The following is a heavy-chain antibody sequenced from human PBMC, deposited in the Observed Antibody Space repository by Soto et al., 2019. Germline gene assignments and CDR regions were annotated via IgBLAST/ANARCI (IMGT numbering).Heavy chain of an antibody. V-gene: IGHV3-23*01. Sequence: GGSLRLSCAASGFTFSSYAMSWVRQAPGKGLEWVSAISGSGGSTYYADSVKGRFTISRDNSKNTLYLQMNSLRAEDTAVYYCAKVPYPSALTEAMYYFDYWGQGTLVTVSS. CDR1: GFTFSSYA. CDR3: AKVPYPSALTEAMYYFDY. J-gene: IGHJ4*02. CDR2: ISGSGGST. D-gene: IGHD7-27*01.